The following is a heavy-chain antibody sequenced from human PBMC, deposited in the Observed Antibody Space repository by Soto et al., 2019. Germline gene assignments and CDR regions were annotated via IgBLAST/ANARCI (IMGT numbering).Heavy chain of an antibody. V-gene: IGHV1-2*04. J-gene: IGHJ6*02. D-gene: IGHD2-2*01. Sequence: ASVKVSCKASGYTFTGYYMHWVRQAPGQGLEWMGWINPNSGGTNYAQKFQGWVTMTRDTSISTAYTDLSSLRAEDTAVYYCAKVPAIVLVPAAMNYYYGMDVWGQGTTVTVSS. CDR1: GYTFTGYY. CDR3: AKVPAIVLVPAAMNYYYGMDV. CDR2: INPNSGGT.